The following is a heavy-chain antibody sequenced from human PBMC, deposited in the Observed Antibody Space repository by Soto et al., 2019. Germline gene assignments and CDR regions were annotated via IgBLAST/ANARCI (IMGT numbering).Heavy chain of an antibody. D-gene: IGHD2-2*01. Sequence: EVQLLESGGGLVQPGGSLRLSCEASGFTFSTSAMSWVRQAPGKGLEWVSTISGSGSTYYADSVTGRCTISRDNYKNTTYLLMNSMLADDTAVFYCAKVWGEDRYCSRISCFYDFPHWGQGTLVTVSS. CDR3: AKVWGEDRYCSRISCFYDFPH. J-gene: IGHJ4*02. CDR1: GFTFSTSA. CDR2: ISGSGST. V-gene: IGHV3-23*01.